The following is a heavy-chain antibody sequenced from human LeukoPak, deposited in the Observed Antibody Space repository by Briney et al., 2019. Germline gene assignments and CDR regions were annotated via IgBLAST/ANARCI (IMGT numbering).Heavy chain of an antibody. CDR1: GGTFSSYA. J-gene: IGHJ4*02. V-gene: IGHV1-69*05. CDR2: IIPIFGTA. Sequence: SVKVSCKASGGTFSSYAISWVRQAPGQGLEWMGRIIPIFGTANYAQKFQGRVTITTDESTNTAYMELSSLRSEDTAVYYCARAGSSWYRFDYWGQGTLVTVSS. D-gene: IGHD6-13*01. CDR3: ARAGSSWYRFDY.